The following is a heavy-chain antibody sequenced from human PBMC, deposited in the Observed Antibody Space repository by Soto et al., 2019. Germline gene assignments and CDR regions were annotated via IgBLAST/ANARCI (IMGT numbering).Heavy chain of an antibody. CDR2: IYYSGST. Sequence: QVQLQESGPGLVKPSQTLSLTCTVSGGSISSGGYYWSWIRQHPGKGLEWIGYIYYSGSTYYNPSLKSRVTISVDTSKNQFSLKLSSVTAADTAVYYCARWSKGITMVRGGKNYYYYGMDVWGQGTTVTVSS. V-gene: IGHV4-31*03. D-gene: IGHD3-10*01. CDR1: GGSISSGGYY. J-gene: IGHJ6*02. CDR3: ARWSKGITMVRGGKNYYYYGMDV.